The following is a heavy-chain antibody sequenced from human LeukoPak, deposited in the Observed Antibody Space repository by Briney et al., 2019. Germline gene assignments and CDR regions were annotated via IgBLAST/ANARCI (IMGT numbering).Heavy chain of an antibody. CDR1: GFTFSSYS. Sequence: PGGSLRLSCAASGFTFSSYSMNWVRQAPGKGLEWVSSISSSSSYIYYADSVKGRFTISRDNAKNSLYLQMNSLRAEDTAVYYCARVGDSSGYFFDYWGQGTLVTFSS. J-gene: IGHJ4*02. CDR2: ISSSSSYI. CDR3: ARVGDSSGYFFDY. V-gene: IGHV3-21*01. D-gene: IGHD3-22*01.